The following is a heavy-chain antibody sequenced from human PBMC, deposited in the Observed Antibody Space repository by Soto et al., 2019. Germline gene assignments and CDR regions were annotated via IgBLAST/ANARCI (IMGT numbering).Heavy chain of an antibody. CDR3: ARLGGYYQAFDQ. J-gene: IGHJ4*02. D-gene: IGHD3-22*01. CDR1: GGSISSYY. CDR2: IYYSGST. V-gene: IGHV4-59*08. Sequence: PSETLSLTCTVSGGSISSYYGGWFRQPPGKGLEWIGYIYYSGSTTYHPPLKSRVTISVDTSKNQFSLNLTSVTAADTAVYYCARLGGYYQAFDQWGQGSLVTVSS.